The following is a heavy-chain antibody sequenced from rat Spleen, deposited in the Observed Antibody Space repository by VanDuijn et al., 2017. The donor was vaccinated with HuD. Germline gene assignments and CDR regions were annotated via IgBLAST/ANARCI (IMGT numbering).Heavy chain of an antibody. D-gene: IGHD3-1*01. Sequence: EVQLVESGGDLVQPGRSLRLSCAASGLTFSNYGMAWVRQAPRRGLEWVASIGTTGGNTYYRDSVKGRFTVSRDNAKNTLYLRMDSLTSEDTATYYCARATWDDFDYWGQGVMVTVSS. CDR3: ARATWDDFDY. CDR2: IGTTGGNT. J-gene: IGHJ2*01. CDR1: GLTFSNYG. V-gene: IGHV5S13*01.